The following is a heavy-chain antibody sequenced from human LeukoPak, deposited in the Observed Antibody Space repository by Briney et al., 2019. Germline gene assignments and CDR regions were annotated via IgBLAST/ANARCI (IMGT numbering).Heavy chain of an antibody. Sequence: GESLKISCKGSGYSFTSYWIGCARQMPGKGLEWMGIIYPGDSDTIYSPSFQGQVTISADKSISTAYLQWSSLQASDTAMYYCARRHCSGDSCYSGAFDIWGQGTMVTVSS. V-gene: IGHV5-51*01. CDR3: ARRHCSGDSCYSGAFDI. D-gene: IGHD2-15*01. J-gene: IGHJ3*02. CDR2: IYPGDSDT. CDR1: GYSFTSYW.